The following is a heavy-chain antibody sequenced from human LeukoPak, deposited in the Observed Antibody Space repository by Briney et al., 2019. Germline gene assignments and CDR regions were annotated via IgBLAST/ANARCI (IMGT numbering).Heavy chain of an antibody. CDR2: IKQDGSEK. J-gene: IGHJ4*02. CDR3: AKSGTTSSWSPRVKTYFDY. Sequence: GSLRLSCAASGFTFISYWMSWVRQAPGKGLEWVANIKQDGSEKYYVDSVKGRFTISRDISKSMIYLQMNSLRAEDTAVYYCAKSGTTSSWSPRVKTYFDYWGQGTLVTVSS. D-gene: IGHD6-13*01. V-gene: IGHV3-7*01. CDR1: GFTFISYW.